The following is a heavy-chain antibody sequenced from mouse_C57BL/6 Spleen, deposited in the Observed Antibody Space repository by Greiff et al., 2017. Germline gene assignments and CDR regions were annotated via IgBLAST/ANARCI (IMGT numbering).Heavy chain of an antibody. V-gene: IGHV1-52*01. J-gene: IGHJ1*03. CDR2: IDPSDSDT. CDR1: GYTFTSYW. Sequence: VQLQQPGAELVRPGSSVKLSCKASGYTFTSYWMHWVKQRPIQGLEWIGNIDPSDSDTHYNQKFKDKATLTVDKSSSTAYMQLSSLTSEDSAVYYCARAPLYGYFDDWGTGTTVTVSS. CDR3: ARAPLYGYFDD.